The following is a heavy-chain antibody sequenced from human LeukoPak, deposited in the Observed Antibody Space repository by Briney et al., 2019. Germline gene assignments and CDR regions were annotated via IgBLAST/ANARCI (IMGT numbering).Heavy chain of an antibody. CDR2: IYYSGST. Sequence: PSETLSLTCTVSGGSISSSSYYWGWIRQPPGKGLEWIGSIYYSGSTYYNPSLKSRVTISVDTSKNQFSLKLSSVTAADTAVYYCARGTHYPHYYMDVWGKGTTVTVSS. D-gene: IGHD1-26*01. V-gene: IGHV4-39*07. J-gene: IGHJ6*03. CDR3: ARGTHYPHYYMDV. CDR1: GGSISSSSYY.